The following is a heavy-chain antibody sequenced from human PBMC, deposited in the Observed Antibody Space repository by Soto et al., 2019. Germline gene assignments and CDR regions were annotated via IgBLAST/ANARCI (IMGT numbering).Heavy chain of an antibody. J-gene: IGHJ5*02. D-gene: IGHD3-10*01. CDR3: ATKGDPGFSGWFDP. CDR2: INHSGST. CDR1: GGSFSGYY. V-gene: IGHV4-34*01. Sequence: QVQLQQWGAGLLKPSETLSLTCAVYGGSFSGYYWSWIRQPPGKGLEWIGEINHSGSTNYNPSLHSRVTKAIDTSKNQFSLKLSSVTAADTAVYYCATKGDPGFSGWFDPWGQGTLVIVSS.